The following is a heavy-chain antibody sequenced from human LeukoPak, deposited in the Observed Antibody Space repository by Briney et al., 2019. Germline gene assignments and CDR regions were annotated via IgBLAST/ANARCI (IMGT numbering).Heavy chain of an antibody. CDR3: ATLEVVRSVDY. CDR2: INPSSGGT. V-gene: IGHV1-2*02. J-gene: IGHJ4*02. CDR1: GYTFTGYY. D-gene: IGHD4-23*01. Sequence: ASVKVSCKASGYTFTGYYMHWVRQAPGQGLEWMGWINPSSGGTNYAQKFQGRVTMTRDTSISTAYMELSRLRSDDTAVYYCATLEVVRSVDYWGQGTLVTVSS.